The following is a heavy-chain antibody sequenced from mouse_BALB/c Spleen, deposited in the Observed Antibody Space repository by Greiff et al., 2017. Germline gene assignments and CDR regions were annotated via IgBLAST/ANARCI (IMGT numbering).Heavy chain of an antibody. D-gene: IGHD2-3*01. CDR2: IDPANGNT. CDR3: ARWLLLFYAMDY. J-gene: IGHJ4*01. CDR1: GFNIKDTY. V-gene: IGHV14-3*02. Sequence: EVQLQQSGAELVKPGASVKLSCTASGFNIKDTYMHWVKQRPEQGLEWIGRIDPANGNTKYDPKFQGKATITADTSSNTAYLQLSSLTSEDTAVYYCARWLLLFYAMDYWGQGTSVTVSS.